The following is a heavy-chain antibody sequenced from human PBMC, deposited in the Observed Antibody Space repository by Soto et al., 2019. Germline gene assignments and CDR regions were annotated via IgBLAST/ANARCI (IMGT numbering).Heavy chain of an antibody. CDR3: ARDSSGWRRFDY. V-gene: IGHV3-48*04. CDR1: GFNFSSFG. CDR2: ISSSGSTI. J-gene: IGHJ4*02. D-gene: IGHD6-19*01. Sequence: PGGSLRLSCAASGFNFSSFGMHWVRQAPGKGLEWVSYISSSGSTIYYADSVKGRFTISRDNAKNSLYLQMNSLRAEDTAVYYCARDSSGWRRFDYWGQGTLVTVSS.